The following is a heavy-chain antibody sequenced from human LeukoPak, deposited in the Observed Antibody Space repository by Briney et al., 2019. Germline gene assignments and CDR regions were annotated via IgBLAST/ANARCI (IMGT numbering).Heavy chain of an antibody. CDR1: GFTFSSYW. D-gene: IGHD6-6*01. CDR2: IKEDGSEK. J-gene: IGHJ4*02. CDR3: ARVHHSSSWGTDDY. Sequence: PGGSLRLSCAASGFTFSSYWMSWVRQAPGKGLEWVANIKEDGSEKYCAASVKGRFTISRDNAKNSLYLQMNSLRAEDTAVYYCARVHHSSSWGTDDYWGQGTLVTVSS. V-gene: IGHV3-7*01.